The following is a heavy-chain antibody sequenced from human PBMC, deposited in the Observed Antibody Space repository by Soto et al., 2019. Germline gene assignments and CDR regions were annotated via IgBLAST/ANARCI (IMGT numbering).Heavy chain of an antibody. CDR1: GFTFSSYA. Sequence: GGSLRLSCAASGFTFSSYAMSWVRHAPGKGLEWVSAISGSGGSTYYADSVKGRFTISRDNSKNTLYLQMNSLRAEDTAVYYCAKDADDYYDSSGYPYDAFDIWGQGTMVTVSS. D-gene: IGHD3-22*01. V-gene: IGHV3-23*01. CDR3: AKDADDYYDSSGYPYDAFDI. J-gene: IGHJ3*02. CDR2: ISGSGGST.